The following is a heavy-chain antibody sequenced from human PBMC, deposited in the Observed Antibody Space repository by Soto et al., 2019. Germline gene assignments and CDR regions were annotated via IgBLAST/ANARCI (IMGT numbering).Heavy chain of an antibody. CDR2: IIPIFGTA. CDR1: GGTFSSYA. D-gene: IGHD3-16*02. CDR3: ARSSSTFGGVIVRTEFDY. Sequence: QVQLVQSGAEVKKPGSSVKVSCKASGGTFSSYAISWVRQAPGQGLEWMGGIIPIFGTANYAQKFQGRVTNTADESTSTAYMELSSLRSENTAVYYCARSSSTFGGVIVRTEFDYWGQGTLVTVSS. J-gene: IGHJ4*02. V-gene: IGHV1-69*01.